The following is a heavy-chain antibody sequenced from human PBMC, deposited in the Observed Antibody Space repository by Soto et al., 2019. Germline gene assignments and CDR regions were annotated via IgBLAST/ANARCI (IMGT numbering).Heavy chain of an antibody. CDR1: GGTFSSYT. V-gene: IGHV1-69*02. D-gene: IGHD2-15*01. Sequence: QVQLVQSGAEVKKPGSSVKVSCKASGGTFSSYTISWVRQAPGQGLEWMGRIIHILGIANYAQKIQGRVTITADKSTSTPDMGVRSLSSEDTAVYYCAMTTPLPPRVAPSYMDVLGKGNTVTVSS. J-gene: IGHJ6*03. CDR3: AMTTPLPPRVAPSYMDV. CDR2: IIHILGIA.